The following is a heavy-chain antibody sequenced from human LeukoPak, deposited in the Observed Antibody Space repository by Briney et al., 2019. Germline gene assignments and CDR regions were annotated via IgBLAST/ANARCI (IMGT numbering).Heavy chain of an antibody. J-gene: IGHJ3*02. CDR2: IKQDGSEK. D-gene: IGHD4-17*01. CDR1: GFTFSSYW. Sequence: GGSLRVCCAASGFTFSSYWMSWVRQAPGKGLEWVANIKQDGSEKYYVDSVKGRFTISRDNAKNSLYLQMNSLRAEDTAVYYCAREGMTTVPTKDAFDIWGQGTMVTVSS. CDR3: AREGMTTVPTKDAFDI. V-gene: IGHV3-7*01.